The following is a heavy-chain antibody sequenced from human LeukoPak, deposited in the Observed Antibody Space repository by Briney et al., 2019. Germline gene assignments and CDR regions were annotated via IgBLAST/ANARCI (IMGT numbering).Heavy chain of an antibody. V-gene: IGHV3-7*01. Sequence: GGSVRLSCAASGFTFSSNWMNWVRQAPGKGLEWVANIKQDGSEKNYVDSVKGRFTISRDNAKNSLYLQMNSLRAEDTAVYYCARDFYIAAAFDYWGQGTLVTVSS. CDR2: IKQDGSEK. CDR1: GFTFSSNW. J-gene: IGHJ4*02. D-gene: IGHD6-13*01. CDR3: ARDFYIAAAFDY.